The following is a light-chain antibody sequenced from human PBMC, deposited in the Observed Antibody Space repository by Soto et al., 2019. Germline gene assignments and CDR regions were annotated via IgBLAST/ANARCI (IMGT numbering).Light chain of an antibody. CDR2: DVS. CDR3: NSYAGSSTYV. Sequence: QSALTQPDSVSGSPLQSITISCTGTSSDVGGYNYVSWYQQHPGKAPKLIIYDVSNRPSGVSDRFSGSKSGNTASLTISGLQAEDEADYYCNSYAGSSTYVFGTGTKVTV. J-gene: IGLJ1*01. CDR1: SSDVGGYNY. V-gene: IGLV2-14*01.